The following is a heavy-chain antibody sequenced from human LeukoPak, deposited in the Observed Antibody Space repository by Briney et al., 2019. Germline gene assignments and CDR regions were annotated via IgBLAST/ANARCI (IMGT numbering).Heavy chain of an antibody. CDR3: ARDRTRYYGSWGAPAFDP. CDR2: VSGYNGNT. J-gene: IGHJ5*02. D-gene: IGHD3-10*01. CDR1: GYTFTSHG. Sequence: ASVKVSCKASGYTFTSHGINWLRQAPGQGLEWMGWVSGYNGNTDYAQKFQGRVTMTTDTSTSTAYMELRSLRSDDTAVYYCARDRTRYYGSWGAPAFDPWGQGTLVTVSS. V-gene: IGHV1-18*01.